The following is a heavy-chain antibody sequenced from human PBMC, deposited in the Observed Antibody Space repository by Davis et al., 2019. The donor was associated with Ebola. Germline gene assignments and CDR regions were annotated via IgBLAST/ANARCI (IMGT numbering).Heavy chain of an antibody. CDR1: GFTFSSYE. V-gene: IGHV3-9*03. CDR3: AKGNWGNPFDI. CDR2: ISWNSDIK. J-gene: IGHJ3*02. Sequence: SLKISCAASGFTFSSYEMNWVRQAPGKGLEWVSGISWNSDIKGYADSVEGRFTISRDNAKNSLYLQMNSLRAEDMALYYCAKGNWGNPFDIWGQGTMVTVSS. D-gene: IGHD7-27*01.